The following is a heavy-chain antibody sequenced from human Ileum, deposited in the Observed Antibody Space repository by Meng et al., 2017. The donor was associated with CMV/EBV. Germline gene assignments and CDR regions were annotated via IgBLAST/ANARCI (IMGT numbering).Heavy chain of an antibody. Sequence: QLVLTGSGGGRHEPSATLSLNCTGSGCPISSSTYYWGGVRQAPGKGVQLIGIIRDSESSYYIPSIVSRVRMSVNRSNYQFSRKVSSVAAANTALYYCARDSSGVSGFFDSWGQGTLVTASS. J-gene: IGHJ4*02. CDR1: GCPISSSTYY. CDR2: IRDSESS. D-gene: IGHD5/OR15-5a*01. CDR3: ARDSSGVSGFFDS. V-gene: IGHV4-39*07.